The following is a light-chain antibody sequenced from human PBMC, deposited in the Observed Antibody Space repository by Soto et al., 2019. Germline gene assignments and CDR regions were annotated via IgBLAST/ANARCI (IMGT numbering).Light chain of an antibody. V-gene: IGKV1-39*01. CDR2: GTS. CDR1: QAINTY. Sequence: DIQMTQSPSFLSASVGDRVTISCRASQAINTYLNWYQQKPGNAPKLLIYGTSDLQNGVPSRFSAGGSGTDFTLPISSLQPEDFATYYCQQSYSTLLITFGQGTRLEV. CDR3: QQSYSTLLIT. J-gene: IGKJ5*01.